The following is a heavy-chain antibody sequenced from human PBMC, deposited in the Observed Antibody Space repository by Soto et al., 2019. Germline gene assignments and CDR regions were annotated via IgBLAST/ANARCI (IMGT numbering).Heavy chain of an antibody. Sequence: QLQLQESGSGLVKPSQTLSLTCAVSGGSXXXXXXXXXXXRXXXXXXREWIGYIYHSGSTYYNPSLKSRVTXXXXXXXXXXXXXXXXXXXXXXXXXXXXXXXXXXXXXALGYWGQGTLVTVSS. J-gene: IGHJ4*02. V-gene: IGHV4-30-2*01. D-gene: IGHD3-16*01. CDR1: GGSXXXXXXX. CDR2: IYHSGST. CDR3: XXXXXXXXXXALGY.